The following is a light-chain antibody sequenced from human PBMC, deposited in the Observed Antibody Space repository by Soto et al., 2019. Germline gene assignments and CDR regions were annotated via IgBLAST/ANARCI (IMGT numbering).Light chain of an antibody. Sequence: EIVMTQSPATLSVSPGERATISCRASQNIGGTLAWYQQKPGQAPRLLFYGASARATGTPARFSGSGSGTDFTLTISSLQSEDFAVYYCQQFHNWPPITFGGGTKVEI. CDR3: QQFHNWPPIT. CDR1: QNIGGT. V-gene: IGKV3-15*01. J-gene: IGKJ4*01. CDR2: GAS.